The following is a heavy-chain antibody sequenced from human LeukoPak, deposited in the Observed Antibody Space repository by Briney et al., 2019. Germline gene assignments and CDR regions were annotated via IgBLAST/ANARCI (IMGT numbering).Heavy chain of an antibody. CDR3: ARDPGYSSSWYWEANWFDP. Sequence: ASVKVSCKASGYTFTSYGISWVRQAPGQGLEWMGWISAYNGNTNYAQKLQGSVTMTTDTSTSTAYMELRSLRSDDTAVYYCARDPGYSSSWYWEANWFDPWGQGTLVTVSS. V-gene: IGHV1-18*01. CDR1: GYTFTSYG. J-gene: IGHJ5*02. D-gene: IGHD6-13*01. CDR2: ISAYNGNT.